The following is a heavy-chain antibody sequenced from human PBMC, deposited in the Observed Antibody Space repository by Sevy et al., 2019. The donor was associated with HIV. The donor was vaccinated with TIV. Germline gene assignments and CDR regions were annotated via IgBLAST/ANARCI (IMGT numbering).Heavy chain of an antibody. CDR3: ARHAREAWRGSGVYYNVTDGFDP. Sequence: GGSLRLSCTGSGFNIADYYMTWVRQAPGKGLDWVGFIITKNPGGTPEYGGSVQGRFTISRDDSKNTIYLQMHSLKTEDTGIYYCARHAREAWRGSGVYYNVTDGFDPWGQGTLVTVSS. J-gene: IGHJ5*02. CDR2: IITKNPGGTP. D-gene: IGHD3-10*01. CDR1: GFNIADYY. V-gene: IGHV3-49*04.